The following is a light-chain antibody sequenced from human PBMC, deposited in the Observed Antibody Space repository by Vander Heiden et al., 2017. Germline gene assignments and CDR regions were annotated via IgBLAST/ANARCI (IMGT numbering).Light chain of an antibody. CDR1: QDISNY. J-gene: IGKJ2*01. V-gene: IGKV1-33*01. CDR3: QHYEHLPPMYT. CDR2: DAS. Sequence: DIQMTQSPSYLSASVGDRVTITCQASQDISNYLNWYQQKPGKAHKLLIYDASNLETEVPSRFSGSGSGTDFAFTISSLKPEDIATDYCQHYEHLPPMYTFGQGTKLEIK.